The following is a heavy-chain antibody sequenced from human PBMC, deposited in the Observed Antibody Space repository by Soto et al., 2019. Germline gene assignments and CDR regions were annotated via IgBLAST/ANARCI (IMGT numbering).Heavy chain of an antibody. CDR1: GDSIISGGSY. D-gene: IGHD2-8*02. J-gene: IGHJ4*02. CDR2: INHSGST. CDR3: ARDKITGLFDY. V-gene: IGHV4-31*03. Sequence: PSETLSLTCTVSGDSIISGGSYWNWIRQHPGKGLEWIGDINHSGSTNYNPSLKSRVTISVDTSKNQFSLKLTSVTAADTAVYYCARDKITGLFDYWGQGTLVTVSS.